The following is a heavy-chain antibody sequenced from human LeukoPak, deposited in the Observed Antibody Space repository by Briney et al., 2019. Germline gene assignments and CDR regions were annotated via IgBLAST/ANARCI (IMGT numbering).Heavy chain of an antibody. CDR3: AKDGPVYYDILTGYPDYYYGMDV. V-gene: IGHV3-23*01. Sequence: GGSLRLSCAASGFTFSSYAMSWVRQAPGKGLEWVSAISGSGGSTYYADSVKGRFTISRDNSKNTLYLQMNSLRAEDTAVYYCAKDGPVYYDILTGYPDYYYGMDVWGQGTTVTVSS. D-gene: IGHD3-9*01. CDR1: GFTFSSYA. J-gene: IGHJ6*02. CDR2: ISGSGGST.